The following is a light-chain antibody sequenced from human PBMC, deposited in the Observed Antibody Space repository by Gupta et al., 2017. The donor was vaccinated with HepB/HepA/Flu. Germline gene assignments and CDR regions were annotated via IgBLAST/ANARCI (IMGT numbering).Light chain of an antibody. CDR3: QQLNSYPQT. J-gene: IGKJ5*01. CDR1: QGISSY. CDR2: AAS. V-gene: IGKV1-9*01. Sequence: DIQLTSSPSFLSDFVEDRVTITCRASQGISSYLAWYQQKPGKAPKLLIYAASTLQSGVPSRFSGSGSGTEFTLTISSLQPEDFATYYCQQLNSYPQTFGQGTRLEIK.